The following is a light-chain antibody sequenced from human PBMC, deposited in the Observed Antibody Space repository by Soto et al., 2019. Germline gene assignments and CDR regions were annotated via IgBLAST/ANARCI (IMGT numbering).Light chain of an antibody. V-gene: IGKV3-20*01. J-gene: IGKJ1*01. CDR1: QSVTSSY. Sequence: EIVLTQSPGTLSLSPGEGATLSCRASQSVTSSYLAWYQQKPGQAPRLLIYDASIRATGIPDRFSGSGSGTDFTLAIRRLEPEDFAVYYCHQFGYSPRTFGQGTKVDIK. CDR3: HQFGYSPRT. CDR2: DAS.